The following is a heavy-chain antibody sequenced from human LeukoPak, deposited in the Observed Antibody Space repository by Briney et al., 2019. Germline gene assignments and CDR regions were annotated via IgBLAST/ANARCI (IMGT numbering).Heavy chain of an antibody. Sequence: EASVKVSCKASGYTFTSYGISWVRQAPGQGLEWMGWTSAYNGNTNYAQKLQGRVTMTTDTSTSTAYMELRSLRSDDTAVYYCARVRYNSSYYNMDVWGKGTTVTVSS. CDR2: TSAYNGNT. CDR3: ARVRYNSSYYNMDV. V-gene: IGHV1-18*01. CDR1: GYTFTSYG. D-gene: IGHD1-14*01. J-gene: IGHJ6*03.